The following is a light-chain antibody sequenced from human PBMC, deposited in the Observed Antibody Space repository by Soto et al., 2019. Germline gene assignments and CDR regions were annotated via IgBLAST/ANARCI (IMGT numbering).Light chain of an antibody. CDR1: QSVSSN. CDR3: QQYDIWPIT. V-gene: IGKV3-15*01. J-gene: IGKJ5*01. CDR2: SAS. Sequence: EIVMTQSPATLSVSPGERATLSCRASQSVSSNFAWHQQTPGQAPRLLIYSASTRATGTPARFSGSGSGTEFTLTISSLLSEDIAVYYCQQYDIWPITFGQGTRLEIK.